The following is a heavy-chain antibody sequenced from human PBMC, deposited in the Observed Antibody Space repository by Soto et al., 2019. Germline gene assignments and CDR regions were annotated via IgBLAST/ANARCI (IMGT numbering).Heavy chain of an antibody. J-gene: IGHJ4*02. D-gene: IGHD3-3*01. Sequence: EVQLLESGGGLVQPGGSLRLSCAASGFTFSSYAMSWVRQAPGKGLEWVSAISGSGGSTYYADSVKGRFTISRDNSKNTLYLQMNSLTAENTAVYYCAKWGFCSGWLPNTDFDCWGQGTLVTVSS. CDR2: ISGSGGST. CDR3: AKWGFCSGWLPNTDFDC. CDR1: GFTFSSYA. V-gene: IGHV3-23*01.